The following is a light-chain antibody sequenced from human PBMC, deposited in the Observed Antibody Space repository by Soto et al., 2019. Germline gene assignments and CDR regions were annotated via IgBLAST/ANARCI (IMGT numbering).Light chain of an antibody. CDR3: QPYDSSLSCSYV. CDR2: NNN. J-gene: IGLJ1*01. V-gene: IGLV1-40*01. Sequence: QSVLTQPPSVSGAPGQRVTISCTGSSSNIGAGYDVHWYQRLPGTAPKVLIYNNNNRPSGVPDRFSGSKSGTSASLAITGLQAEDEADYYCQPYDSSLSCSYVFGTGTKLTVL. CDR1: SSNIGAGYD.